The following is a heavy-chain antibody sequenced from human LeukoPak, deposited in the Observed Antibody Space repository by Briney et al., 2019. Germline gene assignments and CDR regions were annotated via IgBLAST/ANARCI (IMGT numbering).Heavy chain of an antibody. V-gene: IGHV3-53*01. J-gene: IGHJ4*02. CDR3: ASDGYNYFEF. Sequence: HTGGSLRLACAASGFTSNYMSWVRQAPGKGLEWISLIYTDGTTTFYADSVKGRFTLSRDNSKNTFYLQMNGLRPEDTAVYYCASDGYNYFEFWGQGTLVIVSS. CDR1: GFTSNY. D-gene: IGHD5-24*01. CDR2: IYTDGTT.